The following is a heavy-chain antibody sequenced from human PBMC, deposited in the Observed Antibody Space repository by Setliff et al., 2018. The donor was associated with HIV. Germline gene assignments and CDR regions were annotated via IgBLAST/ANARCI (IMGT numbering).Heavy chain of an antibody. D-gene: IGHD2-15*01. J-gene: IGHJ3*02. CDR3: ARGLGGGFSLDAFDI. CDR2: IYTRGST. Sequence: SETLSLTCTVSGGSVSSFYWSWIRQPAEKGLEWIGRIYTRGSTNYNPSLKGRVTMSVDTSKNHFSLQLSAVTAADTAIYYCARGLGGGFSLDAFDIWGRGTMVTVSS. CDR1: GGSVSSFY. V-gene: IGHV4-4*07.